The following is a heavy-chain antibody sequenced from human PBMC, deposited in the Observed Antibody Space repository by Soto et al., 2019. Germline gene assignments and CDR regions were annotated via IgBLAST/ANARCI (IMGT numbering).Heavy chain of an antibody. V-gene: IGHV4-31*03. J-gene: IGHJ4*02. CDR3: ARGSGYDVNFDY. Sequence: QVQLQESGPGLVKPSQTLSLTCTVSGGSISSGGYYWSWIRQHPGKGLEWIGYIYYSGSTYYNPSLKSRXXIXVXTSKNQFSLKLSSVTAADTAVYYCARGSGYDVNFDYWGQGTLVTVSS. D-gene: IGHD5-12*01. CDR1: GGSISSGGYY. CDR2: IYYSGST.